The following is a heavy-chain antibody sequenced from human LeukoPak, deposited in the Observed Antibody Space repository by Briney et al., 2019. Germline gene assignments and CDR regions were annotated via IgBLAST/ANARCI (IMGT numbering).Heavy chain of an antibody. CDR1: GGSISSRTYY. CDR3: ARRKTGDAFDI. J-gene: IGHJ3*02. Sequence: PSETLSLTCTVSGGSISSRTYYWGWIRQPPGKGLEWIGSIYYTGSTFYNPSLKSRVTISVDTSRNQFSLKLSSVTAADTAVYYCARRKTGDAFDIWGQGTMVTVSS. V-gene: IGHV4-39*07. D-gene: IGHD1-14*01. CDR2: IYYTGST.